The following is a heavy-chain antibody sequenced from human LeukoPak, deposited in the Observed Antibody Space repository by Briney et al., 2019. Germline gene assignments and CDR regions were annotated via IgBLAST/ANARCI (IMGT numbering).Heavy chain of an antibody. CDR1: GGSFSGYS. CDR3: ARGVDYYGV. D-gene: IGHD3-10*01. V-gene: IGHV4-34*01. CDR2: INHSGGT. Sequence: SETLSLTCAVYGGSFSGYSWNWIRQPPVRGLEWIGEINHSGGTNYNPSLKSRVTISVDTSKKQFSLKLSSVTAADTAVYYCARGVDYYGVWGQGTLVTVSS. J-gene: IGHJ4*02.